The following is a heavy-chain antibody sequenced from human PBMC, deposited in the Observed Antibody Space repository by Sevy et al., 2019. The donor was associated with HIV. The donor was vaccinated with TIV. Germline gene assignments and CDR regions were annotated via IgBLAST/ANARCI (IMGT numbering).Heavy chain of an antibody. V-gene: IGHV4-59*01. J-gene: IGHJ3*02. CDR3: ARTSYSSGWYNSGAFDI. Sequence: SETLSLTCTVSGSCISSYYWSWIRQPPGKGLEWIGYIYYSGSTNYNPSLKSRVTISVDTSKNQFSLKLSSVTAADTAVYYCARTSYSSGWYNSGAFDIWGQVTMVTVSS. CDR2: IYYSGST. D-gene: IGHD6-19*01. CDR1: GSCISSYY.